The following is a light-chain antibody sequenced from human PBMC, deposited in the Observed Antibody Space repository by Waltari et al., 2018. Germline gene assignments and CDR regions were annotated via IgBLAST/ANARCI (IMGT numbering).Light chain of an antibody. CDR3: NSRDTSTNRWV. J-gene: IGLJ3*02. Sequence: SSELTQDPAVSVALGQTVRITCQGDSLRNYYVSWYQQKQGQAPLLVMYGHNNRPSGIPDRFSGSRSGNTASLSITGAQAEDDADYYCNSRDTSTNRWVFGGGTKLTVL. V-gene: IGLV3-19*01. CDR2: GHN. CDR1: SLRNYY.